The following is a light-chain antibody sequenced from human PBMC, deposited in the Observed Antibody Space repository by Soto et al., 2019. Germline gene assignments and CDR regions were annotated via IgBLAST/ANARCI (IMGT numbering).Light chain of an antibody. CDR2: GAT. V-gene: IGKV3-20*01. Sequence: VLTQSPGALSFSPGERATLSCKASQSVGSSYLAWYQQQLGRAPRLLIYGATNRATGIPDRFSGSGSGTDFTLTINRLEPEYFAVYYCQDYGTSITLGQGTRLEIK. CDR3: QDYGTSIT. J-gene: IGKJ5*01. CDR1: QSVGSSY.